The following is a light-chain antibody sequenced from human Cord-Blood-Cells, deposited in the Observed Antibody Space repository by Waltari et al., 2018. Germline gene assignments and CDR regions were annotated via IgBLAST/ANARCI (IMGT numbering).Light chain of an antibody. CDR3: QQRSNWPPGFT. J-gene: IGKJ3*01. V-gene: IGKV3-11*01. CDR2: DAS. Sequence: EIVLTQSPATLSLSPGERATLSCRASQSVSSYLAWYQQKPGQDPRLLIYDASNRATGIPARFSGSGSGTDFTLTISSLEPEDFAVYYCQQRSNWPPGFTFGPGTKVDIK. CDR1: QSVSSY.